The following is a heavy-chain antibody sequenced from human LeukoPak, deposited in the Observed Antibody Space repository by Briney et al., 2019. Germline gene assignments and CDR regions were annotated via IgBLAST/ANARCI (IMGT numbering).Heavy chain of an antibody. J-gene: IGHJ4*02. D-gene: IGHD3-16*01. CDR1: ADSISSRY. CDR2: IHYSGTT. Sequence: PSETLSLTCTVSADSISSRYCSWIRQPPGKGLEWIGYIHYSGTTNYNPSLKSRVTISVDTSKKQFSLKLKSVTADDTAVYYCAREVGGAAYYFDYWGQGTLVTVSS. CDR3: AREVGGAAYYFDY. V-gene: IGHV4-59*11.